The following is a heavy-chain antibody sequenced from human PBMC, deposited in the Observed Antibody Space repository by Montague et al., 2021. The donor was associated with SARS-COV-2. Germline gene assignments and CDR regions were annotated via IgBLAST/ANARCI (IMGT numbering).Heavy chain of an antibody. V-gene: IGHV3-48*03. J-gene: IGHJ3*02. CDR2: VSTSGRGI. D-gene: IGHD6-19*01. Sequence: SLRLSCAAPGFPFSSYEMNWVRQAPGKGLEWVSYVSTSGRGIHYADSVRGRFTISRDNAKNSLYLEMNSLRAEDTAVYYCARDNAGWPDAFDIWGQGTMVTVSS. CDR3: ARDNAGWPDAFDI. CDR1: GFPFSSYE.